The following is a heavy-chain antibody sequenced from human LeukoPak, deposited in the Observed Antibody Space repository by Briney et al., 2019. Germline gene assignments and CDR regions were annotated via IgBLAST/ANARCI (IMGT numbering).Heavy chain of an antibody. CDR2: IYYSGST. CDR1: GGSISSYY. V-gene: IGHV4-59*01. D-gene: IGHD6-6*01. Sequence: SETLSLTCTVSGGSISSYYWSWIRQPPGKGLVWIGYIYYSGSTNYNPSLKSRVTISVDTSKNQFSLKLSSVTAADTAVYYCARIAARRVDYWGQGTLVTVSS. CDR3: ARIAARRVDY. J-gene: IGHJ4*02.